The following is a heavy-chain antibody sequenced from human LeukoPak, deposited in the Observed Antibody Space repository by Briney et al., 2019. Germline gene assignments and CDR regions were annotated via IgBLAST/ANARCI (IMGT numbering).Heavy chain of an antibody. CDR1: GFTFSSYE. D-gene: IGHD4-17*01. CDR2: ISSSGSTI. J-gene: IGHJ6*03. V-gene: IGHV3-48*03. CDR3: ARVSHGDYSDYYYYMDV. Sequence: PGGSLRLSCAASGFTFSSYEMNWVRQAPGKGLEWVSYISSSGSTIYYADSVKGRFTISRDNAKNSLYLQMNSLRAEDTAVYYCARVSHGDYSDYYYYMDVWGKGTTVTVSS.